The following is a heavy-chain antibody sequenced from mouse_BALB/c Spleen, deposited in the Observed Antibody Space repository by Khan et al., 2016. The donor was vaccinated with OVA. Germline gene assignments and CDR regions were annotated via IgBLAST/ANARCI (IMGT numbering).Heavy chain of an antibody. D-gene: IGHD2-1*01. V-gene: IGHV5-9-3*01. Sequence: EVELVESGGALVKPGGSLKLSCAASGFTFSTYAMSWVRQPPEKGLEWVATINSDGDYTYYPDSVTGRFTISRDNAKNPLYLQMSSLRSEDTAMYYCSRSPYGNFAYWGQGTLVTVSA. CDR2: INSDGDYT. J-gene: IGHJ3*01. CDR1: GFTFSTYA. CDR3: SRSPYGNFAY.